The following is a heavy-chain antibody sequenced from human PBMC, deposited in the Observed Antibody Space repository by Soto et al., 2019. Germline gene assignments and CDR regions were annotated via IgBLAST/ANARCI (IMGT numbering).Heavy chain of an antibody. D-gene: IGHD6-13*01. CDR1: GGSSSSGGYS. J-gene: IGHJ4*02. CDR3: ARAGPIAAED. Sequence: QLQLQESGSGLVKPSQTLSLTCAVSGGSSSSGGYSWSWIRQPPGKDLEWIGYIYHSGSTYYNPSIKSRVTISVDRSKNQFSLKLSSVTAADTAVYYCARAGPIAAEDWGQGTLVTVSS. V-gene: IGHV4-30-2*01. CDR2: IYHSGST.